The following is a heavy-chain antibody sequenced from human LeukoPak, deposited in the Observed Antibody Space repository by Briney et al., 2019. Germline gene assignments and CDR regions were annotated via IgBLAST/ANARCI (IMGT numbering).Heavy chain of an antibody. J-gene: IGHJ4*02. V-gene: IGHV5-51*01. Sequence: GGSLRLSCKGSGYTFSSYWIGWVRQMPGKGLEWMGIIYPGDSDTRYSPSLQGQVTISVDTSVGTAYLQWSSLKASDTAIYYCARQNDFRLDYWGQGTLVTVSS. CDR3: ARQNDFRLDY. CDR1: GYTFSSYW. D-gene: IGHD3-3*01. CDR2: IYPGDSDT.